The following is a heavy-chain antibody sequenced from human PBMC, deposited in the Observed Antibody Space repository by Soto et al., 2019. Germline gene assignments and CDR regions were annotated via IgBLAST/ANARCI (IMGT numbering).Heavy chain of an antibody. Sequence: PGESLKISCKGSGYSFTSYWIGWVRQMPGKGLEWMGIIYPGDSDTRYSPSFQGQVTISADKSISTAYLQWSSLKASGTAMYYCARHQDGAHTLYYYGMDVWGQGTTVTVSS. J-gene: IGHJ6*02. CDR3: ARHQDGAHTLYYYGMDV. V-gene: IGHV5-51*01. CDR2: IYPGDSDT. D-gene: IGHD4-17*01. CDR1: GYSFTSYW.